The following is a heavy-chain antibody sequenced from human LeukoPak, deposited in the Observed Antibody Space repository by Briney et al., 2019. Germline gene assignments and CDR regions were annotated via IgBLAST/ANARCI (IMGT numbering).Heavy chain of an antibody. J-gene: IGHJ4*02. CDR1: GFTFSSYG. Sequence: PGGTLRLSCAASGFTFSSYGMSWVRQAPGKGLEWVSAISGSGGSTYYADSVKGRFTISRDNSKNTLYLEMSSLRAEDTAVYYCAKSGYNYDSNAYPFIDYWGQGTLVTVSS. D-gene: IGHD3-22*01. CDR3: AKSGYNYDSNAYPFIDY. V-gene: IGHV3-23*01. CDR2: ISGSGGST.